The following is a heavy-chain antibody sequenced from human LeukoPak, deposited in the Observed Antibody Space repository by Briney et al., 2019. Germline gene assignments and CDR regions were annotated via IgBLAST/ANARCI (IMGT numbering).Heavy chain of an antibody. CDR2: INHSGST. V-gene: IGHV4-34*01. Sequence: SETLSLTCAVYGGSFSGYYWSWIRQPPGKGLEWIGEINHSGSTNYNPSLKSRVTISVDTSKNQFSLKLSSVTAADTAVYYCARAHSIRSVGFISSFYYWGQGTLVTVSS. J-gene: IGHJ4*02. CDR1: GGSFSGYY. D-gene: IGHD3-3*02. CDR3: ARAHSIRSVGFISSFYY.